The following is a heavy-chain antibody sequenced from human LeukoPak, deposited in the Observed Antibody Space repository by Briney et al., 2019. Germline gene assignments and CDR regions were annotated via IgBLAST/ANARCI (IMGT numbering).Heavy chain of an antibody. V-gene: IGHV3-23*01. CDR2: ISGSGVSA. CDR3: AKDVPYSGWAFDI. CDR1: GFTFANYA. D-gene: IGHD6-19*01. Sequence: GGSLRLSCAASGFTFANYAMTWVRQAPGEGLEYVSAISGSGVSAYYADSVKGRFTISRDNSKNTLFLEMNSLRAEDTAVYYCAKDVPYSGWAFDIWGQGTLVTVSS. J-gene: IGHJ3*02.